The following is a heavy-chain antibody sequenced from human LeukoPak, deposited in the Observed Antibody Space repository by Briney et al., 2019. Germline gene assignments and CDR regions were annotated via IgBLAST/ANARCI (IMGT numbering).Heavy chain of an antibody. Sequence: ASVKVSCKASGGTFSRYALSWVRQAPGQGLEWMGWINPYNSNTYYAQNLQGRVTITTDTSTSTTYMELRSLRSDDTAVYYCARDLKRGYSSGRYSWGTGSSNDFWGQGTLVTVSS. V-gene: IGHV1-18*01. CDR3: ARDLKRGYSSGRYSWGTGSSNDF. CDR2: INPYNSNT. J-gene: IGHJ4*02. D-gene: IGHD6-19*01. CDR1: GGTFSRYA.